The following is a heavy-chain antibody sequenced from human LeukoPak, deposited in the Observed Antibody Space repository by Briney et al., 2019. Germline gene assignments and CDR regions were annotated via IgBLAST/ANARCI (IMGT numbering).Heavy chain of an antibody. J-gene: IGHJ4*02. CDR1: GYTFTSYG. D-gene: IGHD3-10*01. CDR3: ARDGGYGSGSYYNAGVDY. CDR2: INVYNGDT. Sequence: RASVKVSCKASGYTFTSYGISWVRQAPGQGLEWMAWINVYNGDTYYAQKFQGRVTMTTDTSTGTAYMELRSLRADDTAVYYCARDGGYGSGSYYNAGVDYWGQGTLVTVSS. V-gene: IGHV1-18*01.